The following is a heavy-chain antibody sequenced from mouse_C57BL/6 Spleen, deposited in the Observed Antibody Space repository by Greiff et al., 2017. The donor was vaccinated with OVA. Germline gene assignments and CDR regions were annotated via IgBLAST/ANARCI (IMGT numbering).Heavy chain of an antibody. CDR2: IDPSDSYT. Sequence: QVQLQQPGAELVMPGASVKLSCKASGYTFTSYWMHWVKQRPGQGLEWIGEIDPSDSYTNYNQKFKGKSTLTVDKSSSTAYMQHSSLTSEDSAVYYCARGGREYFDVWGTGTTVTVSS. V-gene: IGHV1-69*01. CDR3: ARGGREYFDV. CDR1: GYTFTSYW. J-gene: IGHJ1*03. D-gene: IGHD3-3*01.